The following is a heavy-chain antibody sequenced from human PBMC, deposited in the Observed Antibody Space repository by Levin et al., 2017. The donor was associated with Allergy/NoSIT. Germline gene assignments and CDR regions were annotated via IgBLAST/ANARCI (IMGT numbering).Heavy chain of an antibody. CDR1: GFTFSSYG. Sequence: GESLKISCAASGFTFSSYGMQWVRQAPGKGLEWVAYIWDDGSNQDYADSVKGRFTISRDNSKSALNLQMNSLRAEDTAVYYCARWRGGTSNYYFDFWGQGTLVTVSS. D-gene: IGHD4-23*01. CDR2: IWDDGSNQ. V-gene: IGHV3-33*01. CDR3: ARWRGGTSNYYFDF. J-gene: IGHJ4*02.